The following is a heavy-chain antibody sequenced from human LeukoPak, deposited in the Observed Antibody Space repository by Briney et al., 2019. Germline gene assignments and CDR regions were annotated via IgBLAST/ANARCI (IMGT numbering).Heavy chain of an antibody. CDR1: GFTFSSYA. CDR3: ARDSIAAAYNFDY. J-gene: IGHJ4*02. V-gene: IGHV3-30-3*01. Sequence: GGSLRLSCAASGFTFSSYAMHWVRQAPGKGLEWVAVISYDGSNEYYADSVKGRFTISRDNSKNTLYLQMNSLRAEDTAVYYCARDSIAAAYNFDYWGQGTLVTVSS. CDR2: ISYDGSNE. D-gene: IGHD6-13*01.